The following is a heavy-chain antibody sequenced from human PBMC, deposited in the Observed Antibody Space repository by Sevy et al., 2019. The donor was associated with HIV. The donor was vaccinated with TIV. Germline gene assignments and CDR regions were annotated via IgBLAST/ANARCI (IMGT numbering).Heavy chain of an antibody. CDR1: GFTFSDYY. J-gene: IGHJ6*02. CDR2: ISGLSNYI. V-gene: IGHV3-21*01. CDR3: AKRLVSWDATDV. D-gene: IGHD1-20*01. Sequence: GGSLRLSCAASGFTFSDYYMNWVRQAPGKGLEWVSSISGLSNYIYYADSVKGRFTISRDNAKNSLYLQMNSLRAEDTAVYYCAKRLVSWDATDVWGQGTTVTVSS.